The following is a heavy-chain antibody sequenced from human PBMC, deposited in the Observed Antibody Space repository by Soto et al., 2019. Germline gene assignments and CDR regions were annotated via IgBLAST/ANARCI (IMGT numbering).Heavy chain of an antibody. V-gene: IGHV3-20*04. CDR3: ARDGGVVVAVDAFDV. J-gene: IGHJ3*01. D-gene: IGHD6-19*01. Sequence: EVKLVESGGGMVRPGGSLRLSCTASGFRFDDHGMTWVRQAPGKGLEWVAGITWNGVTTGYADSVKGRFIITRDNAKNSLHLQMNSLRVEDTALYYCARDGGVVVAVDAFDVWGQGTMVIVSS. CDR1: GFRFDDHG. CDR2: ITWNGVTT.